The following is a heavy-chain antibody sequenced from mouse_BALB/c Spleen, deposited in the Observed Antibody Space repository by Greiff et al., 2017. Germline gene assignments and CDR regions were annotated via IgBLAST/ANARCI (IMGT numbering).Heavy chain of an antibody. D-gene: IGHD1-1*01. CDR1: GYTFTDYN. CDR2: INPNNGGT. CDR3: ARLYGSSLGFAY. V-gene: IGHV1-18*01. J-gene: IGHJ3*01. Sequence: EVQLQQSGPELVKPGASVKIPCKASGYTFTDYNMDWVKQSHGKSLEWIGDINPNNGGTIYNQKFKGKATLTVDKSSSTAYMELRSLTSEDTAVYYCARLYGSSLGFAYWGQGTLVTVSA.